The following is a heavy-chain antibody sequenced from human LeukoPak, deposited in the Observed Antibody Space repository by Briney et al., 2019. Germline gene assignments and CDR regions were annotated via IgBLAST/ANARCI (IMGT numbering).Heavy chain of an antibody. D-gene: IGHD6-13*01. Sequence: PGGSLRLSCAASGFTVSSNYMSLVRQAPGKGLEWVSVIYTGGTTYYADSVKGRFTISRDNSKNTLYLQMNSLRVEDTAVYYCAREAAGSQYYYGMDVWGQGTTVTVSS. CDR3: AREAAGSQYYYGMDV. V-gene: IGHV3-53*01. CDR1: GFTVSSNY. J-gene: IGHJ6*02. CDR2: IYTGGTT.